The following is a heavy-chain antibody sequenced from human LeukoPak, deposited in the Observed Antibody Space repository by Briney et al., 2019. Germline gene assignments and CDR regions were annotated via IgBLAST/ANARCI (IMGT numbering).Heavy chain of an antibody. Sequence: GGSLRLSCAASGLIFGNYAMTWVRQAPAKGLEWVSTISTSGGSTHYADSVKGRFTISRDNSKNTLFLQMNSRRAEDTAVYYCANWGGVGSSSWYFGPFDYWGQGTLVTVSS. J-gene: IGHJ4*02. V-gene: IGHV3-23*01. CDR2: ISTSGGST. CDR3: ANWGGVGSSSWYFGPFDY. CDR1: GLIFGNYA. D-gene: IGHD6-13*01.